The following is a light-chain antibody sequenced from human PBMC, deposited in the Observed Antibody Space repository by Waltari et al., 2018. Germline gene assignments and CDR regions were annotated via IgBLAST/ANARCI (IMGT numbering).Light chain of an antibody. CDR3: MQGTRWPYT. Sequence: VMTQSPVSLSVTLGQAASISCKSSQSLVPVDGNTYLNWFHQRPGHSPRRLIYGVFNRDSGVPDRFSGSGSGTDFTLRISRVEAEDVGVYYCMQGTRWPYTFGQGTQLDIK. V-gene: IGKV2-30*02. J-gene: IGKJ2*01. CDR2: GVF. CDR1: QSLVPVDGNTY.